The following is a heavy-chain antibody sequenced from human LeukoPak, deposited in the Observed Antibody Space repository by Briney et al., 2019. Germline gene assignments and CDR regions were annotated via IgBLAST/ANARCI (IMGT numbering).Heavy chain of an antibody. CDR3: ARGAAGTTLDY. V-gene: IGHV1-69*13. CDR2: IIPIFGTA. Sequence: SVKVSCKASGGTFSSYAISWVRQAPGQGLEWMGGIIPIFGTANYAQKFQGRVTITADESTSTAYMEPSSLRAEDTAVYYCARGAAGTTLDYWGQGTLVTVSS. J-gene: IGHJ4*02. CDR1: GGTFSSYA. D-gene: IGHD1-1*01.